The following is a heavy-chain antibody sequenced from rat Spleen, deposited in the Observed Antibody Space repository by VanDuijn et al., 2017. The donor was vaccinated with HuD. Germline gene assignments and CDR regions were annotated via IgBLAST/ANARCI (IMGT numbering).Heavy chain of an antibody. D-gene: IGHD1-12*02. CDR1: GFSLTDYH. J-gene: IGHJ2*01. CDR3: ARGRYDGSYYYPGAFDY. Sequence: QVRLEESGPGLVQPSQTLSLTCTVSGFSLTDYHVHWIRQPPGKGLEWIGVMWLDGDTSYSSAPKSRLTISRNTSKSQVFLKMNRLQTEDTAMYFCARGRYDGSYYYPGAFDYWGQGVMVTVSS. V-gene: IGHV2-32*01. CDR2: MWLDGDT.